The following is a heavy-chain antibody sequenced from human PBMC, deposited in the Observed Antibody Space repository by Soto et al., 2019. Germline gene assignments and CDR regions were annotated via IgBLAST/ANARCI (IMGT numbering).Heavy chain of an antibody. CDR1: GYRFTTSW. Sequence: PGEALKISWWVSGYRFTTSWIALGRQTPGKGLEGMGIIFSGDSDTIYSPSFQGQVTVSADKSISTANLKWSSLEASDSAIDNCAIFVTIGVAASGFDPWGQGTLVTVSS. V-gene: IGHV5-51*01. J-gene: IGHJ5*01. CDR2: IFSGDSDT. CDR3: AIFVTIGVAASGFDP. D-gene: IGHD6-19*01.